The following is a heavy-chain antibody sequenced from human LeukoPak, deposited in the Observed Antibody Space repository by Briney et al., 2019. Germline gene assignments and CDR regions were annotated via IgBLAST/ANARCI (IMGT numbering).Heavy chain of an antibody. J-gene: IGHJ4*02. CDR1: GFTFSSYG. Sequence: GGSLRLSCAASGFTFSSYGMHWVRQAPGKGLEWVAFIRYDGSNKYYADSVKGRFTISRDNSKNTLYLQMNSLRAEDTAVYYCARDFFGGSYSFFDYWGQGTLVTVSS. D-gene: IGHD1-26*01. CDR2: IRYDGSNK. V-gene: IGHV3-30*02. CDR3: ARDFFGGSYSFFDY.